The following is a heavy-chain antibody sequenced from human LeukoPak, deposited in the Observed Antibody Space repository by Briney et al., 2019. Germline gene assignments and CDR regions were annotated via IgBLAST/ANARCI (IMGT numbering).Heavy chain of an antibody. V-gene: IGHV1-18*04. J-gene: IGHJ4*02. CDR3: ARDFFHGHCSGLSCFLLDY. CDR1: GYISTRYG. Sequence: ASVKVSCKASGYISTRYGISWVRQAPGQGLEWMGWISAHYGNTNYAQKFQDRVAMTTDTSTNTAYMELRSLRPDDTAVYYCARDFFHGHCSGLSCFLLDYWGQGSLVTVSS. D-gene: IGHD2-15*01. CDR2: ISAHYGNT.